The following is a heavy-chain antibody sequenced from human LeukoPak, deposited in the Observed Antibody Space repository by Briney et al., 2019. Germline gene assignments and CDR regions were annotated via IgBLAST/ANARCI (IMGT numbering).Heavy chain of an antibody. Sequence: GGSLRLSCAASGFTFSDYYMNWIRQAPGEGLEWVAGVSNDGNDEYYAASVKGRFTISRDNSKNTLHLQMDSLRPVDTAAYFCAKDLRRTGRGGFDSWGHGTLVTVSS. D-gene: IGHD3-10*01. CDR1: GFTFSDYY. CDR3: AKDLRRTGRGGFDS. J-gene: IGHJ4*01. CDR2: VSNDGNDE. V-gene: IGHV3-30*18.